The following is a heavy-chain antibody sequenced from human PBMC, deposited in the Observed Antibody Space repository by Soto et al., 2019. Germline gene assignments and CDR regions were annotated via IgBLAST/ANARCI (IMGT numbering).Heavy chain of an antibody. CDR2: ISGRDGST. J-gene: IGHJ6*02. CDR1: GFSFTSYA. D-gene: IGHD5-12*01. Sequence: EVQLLESGGGLVQPGGSLRLACAASGFSFTSYAKSWVRQAPGKGLEWVSTISGRDGSTYYADSVKGRFTISRDNSKNTLSLQMNSLRAEDTAVYYCAKAPVATPLYYYYYGMDVWGQGTTVTVSS. CDR3: AKAPVATPLYYYYYGMDV. V-gene: IGHV3-23*01.